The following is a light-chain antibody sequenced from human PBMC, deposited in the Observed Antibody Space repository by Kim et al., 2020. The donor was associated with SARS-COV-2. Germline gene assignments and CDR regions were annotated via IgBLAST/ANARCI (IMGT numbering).Light chain of an antibody. J-gene: IGKJ4*01. CDR2: AAS. Sequence: DIQMTQSPSSLSASVGDRVNITCRASQSIGTYLNWYQHKPGKAPNLLIYAASNLQTGVPLTFSGSGSGTDFTLTINSLKPEDFATYYCQQSYSSPQTFGGGTKVEIK. V-gene: IGKV1-39*01. CDR1: QSIGTY. CDR3: QQSYSSPQT.